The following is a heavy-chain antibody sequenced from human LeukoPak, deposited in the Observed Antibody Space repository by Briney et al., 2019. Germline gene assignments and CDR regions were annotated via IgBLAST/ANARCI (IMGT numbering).Heavy chain of an antibody. CDR2: IYYSGST. Sequence: PSETLSLTCTVSGGSISSSSYYWGWIRQPPGKGLEWIGSIYYSGSTYYNPSLKSRVTISVDTSKNQFSLKLSSVTAADTAVYYCARGLNFGPGAFDIWGQGTMVTVSS. V-gene: IGHV4-39*07. CDR3: ARGLNFGPGAFDI. CDR1: GGSISSSSYY. J-gene: IGHJ3*02. D-gene: IGHD3-10*01.